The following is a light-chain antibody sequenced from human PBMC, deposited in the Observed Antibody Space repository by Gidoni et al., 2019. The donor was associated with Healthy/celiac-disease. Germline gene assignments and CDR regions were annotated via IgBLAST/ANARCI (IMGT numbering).Light chain of an antibody. Sequence: DIQTTQSPSSLSASVGDRVTITCRASQSIISYLNWYQQKPGKAPKLLIYAASSLQSGVPSRFSGNGSGTDFTLTISSLQPEDFATYYCQQSYSTPPLTYGGGTKVEIK. CDR1: QSIISY. V-gene: IGKV1-39*01. J-gene: IGKJ4*01. CDR2: AAS. CDR3: QQSYSTPPLT.